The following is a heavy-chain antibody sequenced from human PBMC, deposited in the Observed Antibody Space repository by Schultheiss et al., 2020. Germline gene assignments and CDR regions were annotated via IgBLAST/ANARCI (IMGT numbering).Heavy chain of an antibody. J-gene: IGHJ3*02. D-gene: IGHD6-6*01. CDR3: ARAKLVSGHDAFDI. CDR2: INSAATTI. CDR1: GFTFSSYG. Sequence: GGSLRLSCAASGFTFSSYGMHWVRQAPGKGPVWVARINSAATTINYAGSVKGRFTISRDNAKNSLYLQMNSLRAEDTAVYYCARAKLVSGHDAFDIWGQGTMVTVSS. V-gene: IGHV3-74*01.